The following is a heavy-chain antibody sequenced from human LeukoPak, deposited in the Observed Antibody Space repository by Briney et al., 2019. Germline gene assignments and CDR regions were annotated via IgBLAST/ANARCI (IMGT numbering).Heavy chain of an antibody. Sequence: GASVKVSCKASGYTFTSYDINWVRQASGQGLEWMGWMKPNTGNTGYAQKFQGRVTITRNTSISTVYMELSSLRSEDTAVYYCARVRGSSGSYEYYHYMDVWGKGTTVTISS. D-gene: IGHD1-26*01. CDR2: MKPNTGNT. J-gene: IGHJ6*03. V-gene: IGHV1-8*03. CDR3: ARVRGSSGSYEYYHYMDV. CDR1: GYTFTSYD.